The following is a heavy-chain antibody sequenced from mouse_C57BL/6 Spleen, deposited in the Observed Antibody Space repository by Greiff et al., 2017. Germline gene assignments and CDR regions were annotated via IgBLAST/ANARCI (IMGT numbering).Heavy chain of an antibody. Sequence: VQLQQPGAELVRPGSSVKLSCKASGYTFTSYWMDWVKQRPGQGLEWIGNIYPSDSETHYNQKFKDKATLTVDKASSTAYMQLSSLTSEDSAVYYCAMGRWLLPFDYWGQGTTLTVSS. CDR2: IYPSDSET. J-gene: IGHJ2*01. CDR3: AMGRWLLPFDY. CDR1: GYTFTSYW. V-gene: IGHV1-61*01. D-gene: IGHD2-3*01.